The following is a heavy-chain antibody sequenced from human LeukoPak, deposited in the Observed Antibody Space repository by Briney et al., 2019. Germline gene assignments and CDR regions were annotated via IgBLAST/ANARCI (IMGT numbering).Heavy chain of an antibody. CDR2: IYTSGST. J-gene: IGHJ3*02. V-gene: IGHV4-4*07. Sequence: PSETLSLTCTVSGVSISSYYWSWIRQPAGKGLEWIGRIYTSGSTNYNPSLKSRVTMSVDTSQNQFSLKLSSVTAADTAVYYCARDLLYSIPEGSIVAALDAFDIWGQGTIVTVSS. CDR3: ARDLLYSIPEGSIVAALDAFDI. CDR1: GVSISSYY. D-gene: IGHD1-26*01.